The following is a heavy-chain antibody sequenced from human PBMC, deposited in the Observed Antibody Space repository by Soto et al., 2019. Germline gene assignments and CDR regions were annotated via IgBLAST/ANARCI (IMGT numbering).Heavy chain of an antibody. Sequence: GGSLRLSCAVSGCTISSYAMSWVRQAPGKGLEWVSAISGSGGSTYYADSVKGRFTISRDNSKNTLYLQMNSLRAEDTAVYYCAKIGQMATVAPFDYWGQGTLVTVSS. CDR3: AKIGQMATVAPFDY. CDR2: ISGSGGST. V-gene: IGHV3-23*01. J-gene: IGHJ4*02. CDR1: GCTISSYA. D-gene: IGHD5-12*01.